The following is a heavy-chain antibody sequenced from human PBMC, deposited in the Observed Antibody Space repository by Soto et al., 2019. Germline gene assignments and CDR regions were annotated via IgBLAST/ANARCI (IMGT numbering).Heavy chain of an antibody. J-gene: IGHJ4*02. Sequence: QVQLQESGPGLVRPSETLSLTYTVSGDSLSTYYWSWIRQHAGERLEWIGRIHDTGRTNYNPSLKSRVTMSVDTSKNQFSLRVNSVTAADTAVYYCARESVSGTYRFDSWGQGTLVTVSS. CDR1: GDSLSTYY. D-gene: IGHD3-16*02. CDR3: ARESVSGTYRFDS. CDR2: IHDTGRT. V-gene: IGHV4-4*07.